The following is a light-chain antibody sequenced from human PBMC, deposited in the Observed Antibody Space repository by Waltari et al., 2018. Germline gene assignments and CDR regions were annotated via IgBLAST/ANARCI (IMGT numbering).Light chain of an antibody. V-gene: IGLV1-51*02. CDR1: SSTIGKDY. CDR2: ENN. Sequence: QSVLTQPPSVSAAPGQKVTIPCSGSSSTIGKDYVSWYQQLPGTAPKLFIYENNKRPSGIPDRFSGSKSGTSATLGITGLQTGDEADYYCGTWDTSLSALIFGGGTKLTVL. J-gene: IGLJ2*01. CDR3: GTWDTSLSALI.